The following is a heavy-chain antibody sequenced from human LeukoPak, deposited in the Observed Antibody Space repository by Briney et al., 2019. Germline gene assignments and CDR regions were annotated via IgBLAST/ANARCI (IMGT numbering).Heavy chain of an antibody. CDR3: AKDTSWFGGTYRLDYYYDYGMDV. CDR1: GFTFSSYA. V-gene: IGHV3-23*01. D-gene: IGHD3-10*01. J-gene: IGHJ6*02. Sequence: GGSLRLSCAASGFTFSSYAIGWVRQAPGRGMEWVSAISGSGGRTSYAASGKGRYTISRANSTHTLYQQTNSLRAEHTDVYYCAKDTSWFGGTYRLDYYYDYGMDVWGQGTTVTVSS. CDR2: ISGSGGRT.